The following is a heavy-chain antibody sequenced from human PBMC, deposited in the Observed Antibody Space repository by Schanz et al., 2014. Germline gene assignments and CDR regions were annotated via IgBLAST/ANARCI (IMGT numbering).Heavy chain of an antibody. D-gene: IGHD1-26*01. V-gene: IGHV3-21*05. Sequence: VQLVESGGGVVQPGRSLRLSCAASGFTFSSYAMSWVRQAPGKGLEWISFINTGSNYINYADSVKGRFTISRDNAKNSLYLQMNSLRAEDTAVYYCARDHTTESYYSAGPPIDYWGQGTLLTVSS. J-gene: IGHJ4*02. CDR2: INTGSNYI. CDR3: ARDHTTESYYSAGPPIDY. CDR1: GFTFSSYA.